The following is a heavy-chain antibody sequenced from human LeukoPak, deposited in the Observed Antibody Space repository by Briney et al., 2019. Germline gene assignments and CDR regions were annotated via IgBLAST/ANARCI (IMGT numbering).Heavy chain of an antibody. CDR3: ARPSTGNYYYYYMDV. J-gene: IGHJ6*03. D-gene: IGHD3-10*01. CDR1: GGTFSSYA. CDR2: IIPIFGTA. V-gene: IGHV1-69*05. Sequence: VASVKVSCKASGGTFSSYAISWVRQAPGQGLEWMGGIIPIFGTADYAQKFQGRVTITTDESTSTAYMELSSLRSEDTAVYYCARPSTGNYYYYYMDVWGKGTTVTVSS.